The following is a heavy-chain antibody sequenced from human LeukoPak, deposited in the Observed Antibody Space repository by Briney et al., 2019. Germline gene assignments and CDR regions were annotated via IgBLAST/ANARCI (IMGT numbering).Heavy chain of an antibody. D-gene: IGHD2-2*01. CDR3: GRVYCSTTSCYDYYDYYMDV. CDR2: INWDGAST. CDR1: GFRFDDYG. Sequence: GGSLRLSCAASGFRFDDYGMSCVRHVPGKGLEWVAGINWDGASTGYADSVKGRFTISRDNGKNSLYLQMNSLRVEDTAVYYCGRVYCSTTSCYDYYDYYMDVCGKGTTVTVSS. V-gene: IGHV3-20*04. J-gene: IGHJ6*03.